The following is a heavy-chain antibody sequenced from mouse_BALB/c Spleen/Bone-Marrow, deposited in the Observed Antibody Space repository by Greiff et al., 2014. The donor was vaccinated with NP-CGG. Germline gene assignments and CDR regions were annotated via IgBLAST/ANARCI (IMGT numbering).Heavy chain of an antibody. V-gene: IGHV2-9*02. J-gene: IGHJ4*01. CDR2: IWAGAST. Sequence: VQLQQSGPGLVAPSQSLSITCTVSGFSLTCYGIHWVRQPPGKVLEWLGVIWAGASTNYNSSIMSRLSITKDNSKSQVFLKMISLQTDDTAMYYCARGSYYEGAMDYWGQGTSVTVSS. CDR3: ARGSYYEGAMDY. CDR1: GFSLTCYG. D-gene: IGHD1-1*01.